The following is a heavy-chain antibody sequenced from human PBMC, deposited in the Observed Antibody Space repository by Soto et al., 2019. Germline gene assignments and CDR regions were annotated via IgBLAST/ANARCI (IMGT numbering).Heavy chain of an antibody. D-gene: IGHD2-2*01. CDR2: INPSGGST. Sequence: XSLMACCKESGYTCTSYYRHWVRQAPGQGLEWMGIINPSGGSTSHAQKFQGRVTMTRDTSTSTVYMELSSLRSEDTAVYYCARDKAAVVPAAMYYYYGMDASGQGTTVTVSS. CDR3: ARDKAAVVPAAMYYYYGMDA. CDR1: GYTCTSYY. J-gene: IGHJ6*02. V-gene: IGHV1-46*01.